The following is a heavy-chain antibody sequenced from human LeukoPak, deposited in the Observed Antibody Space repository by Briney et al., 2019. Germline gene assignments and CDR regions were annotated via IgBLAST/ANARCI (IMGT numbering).Heavy chain of an antibody. CDR1: GGTFSSYA. CDR2: IIPIFGTA. Sequence: SVKVSCKASGGTFSSYAISWVRQAPGQGLEWMGGIIPIFGTANYAQKFQGRVTITTDESTSTAYMELSSLRSEDTAVYYCARANRIAAAGYNWFDPWGQGTLVTVSS. V-gene: IGHV1-69*05. CDR3: ARANRIAAAGYNWFDP. D-gene: IGHD6-13*01. J-gene: IGHJ5*02.